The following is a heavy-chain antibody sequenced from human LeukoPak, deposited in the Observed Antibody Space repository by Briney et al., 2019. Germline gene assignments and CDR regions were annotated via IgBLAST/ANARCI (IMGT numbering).Heavy chain of an antibody. V-gene: IGHV4-4*07. D-gene: IGHD2-2*01. J-gene: IGHJ5*02. CDR1: GGSISSYY. CDR2: IYISGST. CDR3: AGFVVVPAAERSGNWFDP. Sequence: SETLSLTCTVSGGSISSYYWSWIRQPAGKGLEWIWLIYISGSTNYNPSLKSRVTMSVDTSKNQFSLKLSPVTAADTAVYYCAGFVVVPAAERSGNWFDPWGRRTLVTVSS.